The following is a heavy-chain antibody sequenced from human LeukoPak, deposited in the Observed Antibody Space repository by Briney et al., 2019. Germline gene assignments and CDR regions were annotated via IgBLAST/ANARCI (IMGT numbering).Heavy chain of an antibody. CDR2: ICYDGSNK. D-gene: IGHD4-17*01. V-gene: IGHV3-33*01. Sequence: GRSLRLSCAASGFTFSSYGMHWVRQAPGKGLEWVAVICYDGSNKYYADSVKGRFTISRDNSKNTLYLQMNSLRAEDTAVYYCARDGHDYGDSPYYFDYWGQGTLVTVSS. CDR3: ARDGHDYGDSPYYFDY. CDR1: GFTFSSYG. J-gene: IGHJ4*02.